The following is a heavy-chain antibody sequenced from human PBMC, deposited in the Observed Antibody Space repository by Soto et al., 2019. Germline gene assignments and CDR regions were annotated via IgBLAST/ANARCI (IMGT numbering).Heavy chain of an antibody. V-gene: IGHV5-10-1*01. CDR2: IDYSDSII. J-gene: IGHJ6*02. CDR3: ASPYSGRHPYGMDV. D-gene: IGHD1-26*01. Sequence: CKDFGYSATNYWINWERQMPGKGLEWTGRIDYSDSIINYRPSFQGHVTISADKSISTAYLQWSSLKASDTAIYFCASPYSGRHPYGMDVWGQGTTVTVS. CDR1: GYSATNYW.